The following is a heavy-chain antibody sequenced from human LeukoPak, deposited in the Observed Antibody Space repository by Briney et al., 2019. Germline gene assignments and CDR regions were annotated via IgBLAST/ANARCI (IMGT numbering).Heavy chain of an antibody. CDR1: GGSISNKY. CDR3: ARDRRQLQS. CDR2: IYYTGNT. V-gene: IGHV4-59*12. J-gene: IGHJ5*02. D-gene: IGHD1-1*01. Sequence: PSETLSLTCTVSGGSISNKYWSWIRQPPGKGLEWIGHIYYTGNTNYNPSLKSRDTISAITTKNQFSLQQRSVTAADTAVYYSARDRRQLQSWGQGTLVTVSS.